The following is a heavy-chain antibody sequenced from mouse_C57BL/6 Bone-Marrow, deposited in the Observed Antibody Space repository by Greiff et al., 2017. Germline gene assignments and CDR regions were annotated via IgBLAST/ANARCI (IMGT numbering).Heavy chain of an antibody. Sequence: VQLQQPGAELVKPGASVKMSCKASGYTFTSYWITWVKQRPGQGLEWIGDIYPGSGSTNYNEKFKSKATLTVDTSSSTAYVQLSSLTSEDAAVYYCARSDYGSPWFAYWGQGTLVTVSA. CDR3: ARSDYGSPWFAY. V-gene: IGHV1-55*01. CDR1: GYTFTSYW. CDR2: IYPGSGST. J-gene: IGHJ3*01. D-gene: IGHD1-1*01.